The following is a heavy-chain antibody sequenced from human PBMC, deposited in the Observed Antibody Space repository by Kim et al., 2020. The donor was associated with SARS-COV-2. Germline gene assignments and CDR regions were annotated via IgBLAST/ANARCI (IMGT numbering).Heavy chain of an antibody. J-gene: IGHJ4*02. CDR1: GFTFATHW. CDR2: IKQDGSET. D-gene: IGHD2-2*01. V-gene: IGHV3-7*03. Sequence: GGSLRLSCAASGFTFATHWMTWVRQAPGKGLEWVANIKQDGSETYYVDSVQGRFTISRDNAKSSLYLQMNSLRADDTAVYYCARTSSAYLDYWGQGTLVT. CDR3: ARTSSAYLDY.